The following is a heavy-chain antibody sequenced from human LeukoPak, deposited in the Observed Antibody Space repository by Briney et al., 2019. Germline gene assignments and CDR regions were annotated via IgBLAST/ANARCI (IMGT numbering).Heavy chain of an antibody. J-gene: IGHJ4*02. D-gene: IGHD6-6*01. V-gene: IGHV7-4-1*02. CDR3: ARVIFRAAARLFDY. Sequence: ASVKVSCKASGYTFTSYAMNWVRQAPGQGLEWMGWINTNTGNPTYAQGFTGRFVFSLDTSVSTAYLQISSLKAEDTAVYYCARVIFRAAARLFDYWGQGTLVAVSS. CDR2: INTNTGNP. CDR1: GYTFTSYA.